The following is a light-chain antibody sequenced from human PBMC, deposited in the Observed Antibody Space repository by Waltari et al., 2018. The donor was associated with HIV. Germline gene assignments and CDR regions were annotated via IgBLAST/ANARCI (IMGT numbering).Light chain of an antibody. J-gene: IGKJ4*01. V-gene: IGKV1-33*01. Sequence: DIQMTQSTSSLSASVGDRVTITFQASHATSFSLNWYQQQPGKAPKLLISDASKLERGVPSRFTGSGSGTHFTFTITSLQAEDIATYYCQQYRSIPITFGGGTKVEI. CDR1: HATSFS. CDR3: QQYRSIPIT. CDR2: DAS.